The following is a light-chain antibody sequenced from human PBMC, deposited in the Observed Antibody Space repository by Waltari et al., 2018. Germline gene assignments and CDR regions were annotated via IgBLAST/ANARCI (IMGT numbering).Light chain of an antibody. CDR3: CAYAGSRTPWV. CDR1: SSDVGNYNF. V-gene: IGLV2-23*01. J-gene: IGLJ3*02. Sequence: QSALTQPASVSGSPGQSITISCTGSSSDVGNYNFVSWYQQHPDEAPKLVIYEGSKRPAGISSRFSGSKSGHTASLTISRLQAEDEADDYCCAYAGSRTPWVFGGGTRVTVL. CDR2: EGS.